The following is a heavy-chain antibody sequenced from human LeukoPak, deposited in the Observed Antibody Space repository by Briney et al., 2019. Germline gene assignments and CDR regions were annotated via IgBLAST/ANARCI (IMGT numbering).Heavy chain of an antibody. CDR2: IYYSGST. CDR1: GGSISSCY. Sequence: SETLSLTCTVSGGSISSCYWSWIRQPPGKGLEWIGYIYYSGSTNYNPSLKSRVTISVDTSKNQFSLKLSSVTAADTAVYYCARDGLAARPGDDAFDIWGQGTMVTVSS. J-gene: IGHJ3*02. D-gene: IGHD6-6*01. CDR3: ARDGLAARPGDDAFDI. V-gene: IGHV4-59*01.